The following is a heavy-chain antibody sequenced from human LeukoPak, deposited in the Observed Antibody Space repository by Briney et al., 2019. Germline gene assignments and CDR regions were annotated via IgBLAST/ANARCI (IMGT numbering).Heavy chain of an antibody. Sequence: PGGSLRLSCAASGFTFSSYAMSWVRQAPGKGLEWVSAISGSGGSTYYADSVKGRFAISRDNFKTTLYLQMNSLRAEDSAVYYCAKDHNNRRSDVLRYFDYWGQGTLVTVST. CDR3: AKDHNNRRSDVLRYFDY. CDR1: GFTFSSYA. V-gene: IGHV3-23*01. D-gene: IGHD4-17*01. J-gene: IGHJ4*02. CDR2: ISGSGGST.